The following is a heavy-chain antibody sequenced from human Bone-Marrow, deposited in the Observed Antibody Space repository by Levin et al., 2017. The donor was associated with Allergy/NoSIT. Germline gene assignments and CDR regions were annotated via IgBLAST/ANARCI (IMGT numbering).Heavy chain of an antibody. CDR3: AKDHPYGAFDY. CDR2: IKQDGSEK. J-gene: IGHJ4*02. V-gene: IGHV3-7*04. Sequence: GGSLRLSCAASGFTFSAYWMPWVRQAPGKGLEWVANIKQDGSEKNYVDSVKGRFTISRDNAKSSLYLQMNSLRAEDTAVYYCAKDHPYGAFDYWGQGSLVIVAS. D-gene: IGHD4-17*01. CDR1: GFTFSAYW.